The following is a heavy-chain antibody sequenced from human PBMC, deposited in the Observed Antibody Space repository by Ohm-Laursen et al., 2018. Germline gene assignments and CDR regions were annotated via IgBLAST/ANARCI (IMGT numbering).Heavy chain of an antibody. CDR3: ARLATGSSSYYFDY. CDR1: GFTFSSYT. D-gene: IGHD3-10*01. J-gene: IGHJ4*02. Sequence: SLRLSCAASGFTFSSYTMNWVRQAPGQGLECVSSISGSSNFIYHADSVKGRFTISRDNAKNSLYLQMNSLRAEDTAVYYCARLATGSSSYYFDYWGQGTLVTVSS. CDR2: ISGSSNFI. V-gene: IGHV3-21*01.